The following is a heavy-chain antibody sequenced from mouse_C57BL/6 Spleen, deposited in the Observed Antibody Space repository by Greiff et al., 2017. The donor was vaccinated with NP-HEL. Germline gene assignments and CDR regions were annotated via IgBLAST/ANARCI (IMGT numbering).Heavy chain of an antibody. Sequence: QVQLQQSGAELVRPGASVTLSCKASGYTFTDYEMHWVKQTPVHGLEWIGAIDPETGGTAYNQKFKGKAILTADKSSSTAYMALRSLTAEDSDVYYCTRQVFDYWGQGTTLTVSA. V-gene: IGHV1-15*01. CDR1: GYTFTDYE. CDR3: TRQVFDY. CDR2: IDPETGGT. J-gene: IGHJ2*01.